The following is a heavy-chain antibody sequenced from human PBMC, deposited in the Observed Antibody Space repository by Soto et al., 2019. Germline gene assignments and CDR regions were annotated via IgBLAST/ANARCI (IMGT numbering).Heavy chain of an antibody. V-gene: IGHV1-69*02. J-gene: IGHJ4*02. CDR2: IIPILGIA. CDR3: ARYSSGWYFLDY. Sequence: ASVKVSCKASRGTFSSYTISWVRQAPGQGLEWMGRIIPILGIANYAQKFQGRVTITADKSTSTAYMELSSLRSEDTAVYYCARYSSGWYFLDYWGQGTLVTVSS. CDR1: RGTFSSYT. D-gene: IGHD6-19*01.